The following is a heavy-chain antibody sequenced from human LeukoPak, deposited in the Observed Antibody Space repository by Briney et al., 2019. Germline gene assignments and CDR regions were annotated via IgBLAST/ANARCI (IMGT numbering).Heavy chain of an antibody. D-gene: IGHD1-26*01. CDR2: ISSSGSTI. Sequence: GGSLRLSCTASGFTFGNYEMNWVRQAPGKGLEWISYISSSGSTIDYADSVKGRFTISRDNAKNSLYLQMNSLRAEDTAVYYCARDRSLNLYSGSSYYFDYWGQGTLVTVSS. CDR3: ARDRSLNLYSGSSYYFDY. CDR1: GFTFGNYE. J-gene: IGHJ4*02. V-gene: IGHV3-48*03.